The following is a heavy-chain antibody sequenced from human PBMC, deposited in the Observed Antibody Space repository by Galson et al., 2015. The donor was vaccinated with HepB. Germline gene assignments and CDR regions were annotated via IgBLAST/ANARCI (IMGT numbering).Heavy chain of an antibody. CDR2: ISYDGSEK. CDR3: AKDRGYCNSTSCYSDYYYGMDV. CDR1: GFTFGSNG. J-gene: IGHJ6*02. Sequence: SLRLSCAASGFTFGSNGMHWVRQAPGKGLEWVAVISYDGSEKYYADSVKGRFTISRDNSKNTLYLQMNSLRAEDTAVYYCAKDRGYCNSTSCYSDYYYGMDVWGQGTTVTVSS. D-gene: IGHD2-2*01. V-gene: IGHV3-30*18.